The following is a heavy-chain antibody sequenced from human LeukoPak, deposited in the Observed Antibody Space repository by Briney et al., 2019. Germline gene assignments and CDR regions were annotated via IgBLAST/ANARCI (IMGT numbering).Heavy chain of an antibody. CDR2: ISGSGGST. CDR3: AKVRTELLWFGESYIIYYLDY. Sequence: GGSLRLSCAASGFTFSSYAMSWVRQAPGKGLEWVSAISGSGGSTYYADSVKGRFTISRDNSKNTLYLQMNSLRAEDTAVYYCAKVRTELLWFGESYIIYYLDYWGQGTLVTVSS. CDR1: GFTFSSYA. D-gene: IGHD3-10*01. J-gene: IGHJ4*02. V-gene: IGHV3-23*01.